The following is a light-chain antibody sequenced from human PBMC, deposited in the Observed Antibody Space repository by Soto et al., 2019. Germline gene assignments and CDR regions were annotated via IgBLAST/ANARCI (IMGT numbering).Light chain of an antibody. CDR3: QQYGSTPLT. CDR2: GAS. J-gene: IGKJ4*01. Sequence: EIVLTQSPGTLSLSPGERATLSCRASQNVSSSYLAWYQQKPGQAPRLLIYGASSRATGIPDRCSSSGSGTDFTLTISRREPEDVAVYYCQQYGSTPLTFGGGTKVEIK. V-gene: IGKV3-20*01. CDR1: QNVSSSY.